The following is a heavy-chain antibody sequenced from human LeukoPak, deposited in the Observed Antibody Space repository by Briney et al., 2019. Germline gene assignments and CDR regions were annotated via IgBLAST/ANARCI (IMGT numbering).Heavy chain of an antibody. CDR2: ISYSGGT. CDR3: ARGYDSSGYFLSFDY. V-gene: IGHV4-59*01. Sequence: TSETLSLTCTVSGASINNYYWTWIRQPPGKGLEWIGYISYSGGTNYNPSLKSRVTISLDTSKNQFSLKLTSVTAADTAVYYCARGYDSSGYFLSFDYWGQRTLVTVSS. J-gene: IGHJ4*02. CDR1: GASINNYY. D-gene: IGHD3-22*01.